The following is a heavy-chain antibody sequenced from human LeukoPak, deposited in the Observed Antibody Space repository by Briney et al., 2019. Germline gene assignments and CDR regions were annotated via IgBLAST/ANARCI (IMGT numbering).Heavy chain of an antibody. V-gene: IGHV3-48*02. J-gene: IGHJ4*02. CDR2: ISRSGSTI. D-gene: IGHD2-2*02. CDR3: ARDTEHLYFVFDY. Sequence: GGSLRLSCAASGFTFSRYSMNWVRQAPGKGLECVSYISRSGSTIYYADSVKGRFTISRDNAKNSLYLQMNSLRDEDTAVYYCARDTEHLYFVFDYWGQGTLVTVSS. CDR1: GFTFSRYS.